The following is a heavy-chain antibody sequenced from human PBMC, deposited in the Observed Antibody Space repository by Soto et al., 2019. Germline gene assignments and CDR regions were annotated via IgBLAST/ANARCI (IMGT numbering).Heavy chain of an antibody. D-gene: IGHD1-26*01. CDR1: GYSFFTYW. Sequence: GESLKISCKGSGYSFFTYWIGWVRQMPGKGLEWMGIIYPDDSDVRYSPSFQGQVTISADTSVSTAYLQWRSLEATDSAIYYCARYSGSYWHYLDFWGQGTLVTVSS. CDR2: IYPDDSDV. V-gene: IGHV5-51*01. J-gene: IGHJ4*02. CDR3: ARYSGSYWHYLDF.